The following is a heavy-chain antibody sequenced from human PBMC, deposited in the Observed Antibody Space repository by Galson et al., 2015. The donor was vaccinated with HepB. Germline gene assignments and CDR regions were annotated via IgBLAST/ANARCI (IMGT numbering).Heavy chain of an antibody. CDR2: ISYDGNIK. V-gene: IGHV3-30-3*01. Sequence: SLRLSCAASGFTFSSYALHWVRQAPGKGLEWVAIISYDGNIKYYADSVKGRFTISRDNSRNTLYLQMNSLRVEDTAVYYCVRPGFTMVLGVKGSWLDPWGQGTLVTVSS. CDR3: VRPGFTMVLGVKGSWLDP. CDR1: GFTFSSYA. D-gene: IGHD3-10*01. J-gene: IGHJ5*02.